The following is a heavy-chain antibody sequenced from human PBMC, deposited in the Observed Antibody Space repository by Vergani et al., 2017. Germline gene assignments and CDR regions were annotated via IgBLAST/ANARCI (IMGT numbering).Heavy chain of an antibody. V-gene: IGHV4-61*02. CDR2: IYTSGST. CDR1: GGSISSGSYY. Sequence: QVQLQESGPGLVKPSQTLSLTCTVSGGSISSGSYYWSWIRQPAGKGLEWIGRIYTSGSTNYNPSLKSRVTISVDTSKNQFSLKLSSVTAADTAVYYCARATILSSGQEFDYWGQGTLVTVSS. CDR3: ARATILSSGQEFDY. D-gene: IGHD6-19*01. J-gene: IGHJ4*02.